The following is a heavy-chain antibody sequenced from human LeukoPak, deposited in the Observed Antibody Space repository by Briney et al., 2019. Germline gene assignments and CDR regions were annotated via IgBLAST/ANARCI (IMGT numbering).Heavy chain of an antibody. CDR3: ARGSCSSTSCAFDY. CDR2: IYYSGST. Sequence: PSETLSLTCTVSGGSISSSSYYWSWIRQPPGKGLEWIGYIYYSGSTYYNPSLKSRVTISVDTSKNQFSLKLSSVTAADTAVYYCARGSCSSTSCAFDYWGQGTLVTVSS. J-gene: IGHJ4*02. V-gene: IGHV4-30-4*08. D-gene: IGHD2-2*01. CDR1: GGSISSSSYY.